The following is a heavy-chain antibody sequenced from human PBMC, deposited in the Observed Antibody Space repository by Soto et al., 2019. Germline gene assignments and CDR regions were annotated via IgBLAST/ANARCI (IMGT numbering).Heavy chain of an antibody. CDR2: IWYDGSNK. J-gene: IGHJ4*02. V-gene: IGHV3-33*01. CDR1: GFSFSTYG. CDR3: ARQGSYSSGWNIDY. Sequence: GGSLRLSCGASGFSFSTYGMHWVRQAPGKGLEWVTVIWYDGSNKYYVDYVRGRFTISRDNSKNTLYLQMNSLRAEDTAVYYCARQGSYSSGWNIDYWGQGTLVTVSS. D-gene: IGHD6-19*01.